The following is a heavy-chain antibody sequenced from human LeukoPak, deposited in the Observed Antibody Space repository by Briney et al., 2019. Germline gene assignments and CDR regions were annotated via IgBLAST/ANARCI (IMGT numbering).Heavy chain of an antibody. Sequence: GGSLRLSCAASGFTFSSYAMSWVRQAPGKGLEWVSDISGSGGSTYYADSVKGRFTISRDNSKNTLYLQMNSLRAEDTAVYYCARITMVRGVSGWFDPWGQGTLVTVSS. V-gene: IGHV3-23*01. CDR2: ISGSGGST. J-gene: IGHJ5*02. CDR1: GFTFSSYA. D-gene: IGHD3-10*01. CDR3: ARITMVRGVSGWFDP.